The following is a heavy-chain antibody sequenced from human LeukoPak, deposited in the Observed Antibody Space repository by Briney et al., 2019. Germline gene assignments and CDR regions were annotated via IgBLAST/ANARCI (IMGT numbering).Heavy chain of an antibody. J-gene: IGHJ4*02. Sequence: PSETLSLTCTVSGGSISSYYWSWIRQPPGKGLEWIGYIYYSGSTNYNPSLKSRVTISVDTSKNQFSLKLSSVPGADTAVYYCARRVRFIWLGELFGFDYWGQGTLVTVSS. CDR3: ARRVRFIWLGELFGFDY. CDR1: GGSISSYY. D-gene: IGHD3-10*01. V-gene: IGHV4-59*01. CDR2: IYYSGST.